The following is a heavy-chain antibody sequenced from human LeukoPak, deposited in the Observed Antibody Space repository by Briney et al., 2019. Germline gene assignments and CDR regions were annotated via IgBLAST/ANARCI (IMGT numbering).Heavy chain of an antibody. J-gene: IGHJ4*02. V-gene: IGHV3-23*01. CDR2: ISGSGGST. D-gene: IGHD3-22*01. Sequence: PGGSLRLSCAASGFTFSSYGMSWVRQAPGKGLGWGSAISGSGGSTYYADSVKGRFTISRDTSKNTLYLQMNSLRAEDTAVYYCAKQGHYYDSSGYFDYWGQGTLVTVSS. CDR3: AKQGHYYDSSGYFDY. CDR1: GFTFSSYG.